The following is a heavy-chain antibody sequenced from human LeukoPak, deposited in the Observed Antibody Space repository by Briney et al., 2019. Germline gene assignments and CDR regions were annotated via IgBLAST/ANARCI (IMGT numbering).Heavy chain of an antibody. CDR2: IYHSGST. CDR1: GYSISSGYY. CDR3: ARTTEGYCSSASCFGFSYSYYMDV. V-gene: IGHV4-38-2*02. J-gene: IGHJ6*03. D-gene: IGHD2-2*01. Sequence: SETLSLTCTVSGYSISSGYYWGWIRQPPGKGLEWIGSIYHSGSTYYNPSLKSRVTISVDTSKNQFSLKLSSVIAADTAVYYCARTTEGYCSSASCFGFSYSYYMDVWGKGTTVTISS.